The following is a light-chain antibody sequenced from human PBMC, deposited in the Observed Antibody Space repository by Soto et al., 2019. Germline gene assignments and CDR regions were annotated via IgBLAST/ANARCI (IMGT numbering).Light chain of an antibody. Sequence: QSALTQTASVSGSPGQSITISCTGTSSDVGGYDYVSWYQQHPGKAPKLIIYDVSNRPSGVSNRFSGSKSGNTASLTISGLQAEDEADYYCNSYTSSGTLVFGGGTQLTVL. CDR1: SSDVGGYDY. J-gene: IGLJ3*02. V-gene: IGLV2-14*03. CDR2: DVS. CDR3: NSYTSSGTLV.